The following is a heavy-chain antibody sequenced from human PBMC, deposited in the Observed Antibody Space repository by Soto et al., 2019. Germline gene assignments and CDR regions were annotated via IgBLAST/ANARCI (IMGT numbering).Heavy chain of an antibody. J-gene: IGHJ4*02. CDR2: IYYSGST. Sequence: SETLSLTCTVSGGSISSGGYYWSWIRQHPGKGLEWIGYIYYSGSTYYNPSLKSRVTISVDTSKNQFSLKLSSVTAADTAVYYCARDFGDSSGYYFDYWGQGTLVTVSS. D-gene: IGHD6-19*01. V-gene: IGHV4-31*03. CDR3: ARDFGDSSGYYFDY. CDR1: GGSISSGGYY.